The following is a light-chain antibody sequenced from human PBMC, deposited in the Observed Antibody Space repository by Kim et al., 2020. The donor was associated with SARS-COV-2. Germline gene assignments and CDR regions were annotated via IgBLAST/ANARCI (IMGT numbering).Light chain of an antibody. CDR2: AAV. J-gene: IGKJ4*01. Sequence: ASVGDRVIITCRASQGVRSDLGWYQQKPGKAPKVLIYAAVGLQTGVPSRFSCSQSGTVFTLTISSLQPEDSATYYCIQDYTYPLTFGGGTKVDIK. CDR3: IQDYTYPLT. V-gene: IGKV1-6*01. CDR1: QGVRSD.